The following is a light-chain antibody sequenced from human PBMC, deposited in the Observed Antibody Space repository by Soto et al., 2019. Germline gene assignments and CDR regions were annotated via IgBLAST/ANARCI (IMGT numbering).Light chain of an antibody. J-gene: IGKJ1*01. CDR3: HQYNNWPWT. CDR2: GAY. Sequence: ELVWTQSPATLSVSPGERSTLSCLASQSVSGDLAWYQHKPGQSPRLLIFGAYTRATGIPARFSGSGSGTELTLTISSLQSEDFAVYYCHQYNNWPWTVGQGTKVDIK. CDR1: QSVSGD. V-gene: IGKV3-15*01.